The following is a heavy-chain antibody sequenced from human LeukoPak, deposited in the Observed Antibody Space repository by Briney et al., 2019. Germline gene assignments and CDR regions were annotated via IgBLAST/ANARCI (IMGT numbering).Heavy chain of an antibody. D-gene: IGHD6-13*01. V-gene: IGHV4-59*08. CDR3: ARGEGWGPRYSSWYESVRYYFDY. CDR2: IYYSGST. Sequence: SETLSLTCTVSGGSISSYYWSWIRQPPGKGLEWIGYIYYSGSTNYNPSLKSRVTISVDTSKNQFSLKLSSVTAADTAVYYCARGEGWGPRYSSWYESVRYYFDYWGQGTLVTVSS. CDR1: GGSISSYY. J-gene: IGHJ4*02.